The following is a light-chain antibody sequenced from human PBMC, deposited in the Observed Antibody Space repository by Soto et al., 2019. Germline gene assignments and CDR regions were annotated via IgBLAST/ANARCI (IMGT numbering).Light chain of an antibody. J-gene: IGKJ4*01. V-gene: IGKV3-11*01. CDR1: QSAGSY. CDR2: DTS. Sequence: EIVLTQSPATLSLSPGEGATLSCRASQSAGSYLAWYQQKPGQAPRLLIYDTSNRATGIPARFSGSGSTTDFTVTISSLEPEDFEVYYCQQRSDSLTFGGGTKVEIK. CDR3: QQRSDSLT.